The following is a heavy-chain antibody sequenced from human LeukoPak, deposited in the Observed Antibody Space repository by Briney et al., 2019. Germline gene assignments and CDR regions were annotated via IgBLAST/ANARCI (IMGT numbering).Heavy chain of an antibody. V-gene: IGHV3-23*01. CDR3: AYGSGSYFPYYFDY. D-gene: IGHD3-10*01. Sequence: GGSLRLSCAASGFTFSTYALSWVRQAPGKGLEWVSGISASGGDTFYADSVKGRFTISRDNSKNTLYLQMNSLRAEDTAVYYCAYGSGSYFPYYFDYWGQGTLVTVSS. J-gene: IGHJ4*02. CDR1: GFTFSTYA. CDR2: ISASGGDT.